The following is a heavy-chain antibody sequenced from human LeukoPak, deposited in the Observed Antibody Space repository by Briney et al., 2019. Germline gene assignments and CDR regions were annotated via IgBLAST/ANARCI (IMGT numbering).Heavy chain of an antibody. V-gene: IGHV3-30*02. CDR3: AKGGYTHGSAYFDY. J-gene: IGHJ4*02. CDR2: IQFDGGNK. D-gene: IGHD5-18*01. CDR1: GFTFSNYG. Sequence: PGGSLRLSCAASGFTFSNYGMYWVRQAPGKGLEWVAFIQFDGGNKYNADSVKGRFTISRDNSKNTVYLQMNSLRAEDTAVYYCAKGGYTHGSAYFDYWGQGTLVTVSS.